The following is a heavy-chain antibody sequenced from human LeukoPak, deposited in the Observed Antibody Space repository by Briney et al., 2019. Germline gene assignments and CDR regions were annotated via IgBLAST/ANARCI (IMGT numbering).Heavy chain of an antibody. Sequence: PSETLSLTCTVSGGSISSTSYYWGWIRQPPGRGLEWIGNIYYTGTTSYNPSLKSRVAVSVDTSKNQFSLKLSAVTAADTAVYYCARRRGFFYYFDHWGQGSLVTVSS. J-gene: IGHJ4*02. CDR3: ARRRGFFYYFDH. V-gene: IGHV4-39*01. CDR2: IYYTGTT. CDR1: GGSISSTSYY. D-gene: IGHD3-10*01.